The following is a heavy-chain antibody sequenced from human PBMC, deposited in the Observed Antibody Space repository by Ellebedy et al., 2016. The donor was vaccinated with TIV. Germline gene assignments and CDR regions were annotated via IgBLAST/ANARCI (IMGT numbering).Heavy chain of an antibody. CDR3: ARVCVRSGSYCADY. CDR2: IYYSGST. CDR1: GGSISSYY. Sequence: SETLSLTCTVSGGSISSYYWSWIRQPPGKGLEWIGYIYYSGSTNYNPSLKSRVTISVDTSKNQFSLKLSSVTAADTAVYYCARVCVRSGSYCADYWGQGTLVTVSS. J-gene: IGHJ4*02. V-gene: IGHV4-59*01. D-gene: IGHD1-26*01.